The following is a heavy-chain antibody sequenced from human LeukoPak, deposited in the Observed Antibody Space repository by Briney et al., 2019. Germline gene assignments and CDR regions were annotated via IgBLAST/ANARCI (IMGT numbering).Heavy chain of an antibody. CDR3: ASTYSGYHY. J-gene: IGHJ4*02. V-gene: IGHV1-69*10. CDR1: GGTFRRND. D-gene: IGHD5-12*01. Sequence: SVKVSFKAFGGTFRRNDLTWVRQAPGQGLEWMGGFIPNLSMSHYAQKFKARVTITADESTTTVYMELRSLRSEDTAVYYCASTYSGYHYWGQGTLVTVSS. CDR2: FIPNLSMS.